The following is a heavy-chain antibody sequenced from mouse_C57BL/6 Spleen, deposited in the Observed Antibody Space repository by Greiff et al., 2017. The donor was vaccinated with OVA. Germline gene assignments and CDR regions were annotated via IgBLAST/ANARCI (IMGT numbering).Heavy chain of an antibody. V-gene: IGHV1-66*01. CDR3: ARWGYDCDVWFAY. CDR1: GYSFTSYY. Sequence: QVQLQQSGPELVKPGASVKLSCKASGYSFTSYYIHWVKQRPGQGLEWIGWIYPGSGNTKYNEKFKGKATLTADTSSSTAYMQLSSLTSEDSAVYYCARWGYDCDVWFAYWGQGTLVTVSA. D-gene: IGHD2-4*01. CDR2: IYPGSGNT. J-gene: IGHJ3*01.